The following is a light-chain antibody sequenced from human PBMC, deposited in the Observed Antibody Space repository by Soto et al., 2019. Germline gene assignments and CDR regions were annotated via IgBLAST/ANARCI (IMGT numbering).Light chain of an antibody. CDR2: DVS. J-gene: IGKJ2*01. V-gene: IGKV1-33*01. Sequence: DILMTQSPSALSASVGDRFTITCQASQDITLYLNWYQHKPAKAPNLLIHDVSTLETGVPARFSGRGSGTTFTLTIINLQPEDVATYYCQQYDSRPNTFGQGTKVDIK. CDR1: QDITLY. CDR3: QQYDSRPNT.